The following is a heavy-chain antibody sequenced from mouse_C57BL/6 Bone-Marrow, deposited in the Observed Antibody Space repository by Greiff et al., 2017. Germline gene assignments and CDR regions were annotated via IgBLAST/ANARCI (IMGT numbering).Heavy chain of an antibody. CDR2: IDPSDSYT. Sequence: VQLQQPGAELVRPGTSVKLSCKASGYTFTSYWIHWVKQRPGQGLEWIGVIDPSDSYTNYNQKFKGKATLTVDTSSSTAYMQLSSLTSEDSAVYYCARENGYHFFYAMDCWGQGTSVTVSS. CDR3: ARENGYHFFYAMDC. CDR1: GYTFTSYW. J-gene: IGHJ4*01. V-gene: IGHV1-59*01. D-gene: IGHD2-2*01.